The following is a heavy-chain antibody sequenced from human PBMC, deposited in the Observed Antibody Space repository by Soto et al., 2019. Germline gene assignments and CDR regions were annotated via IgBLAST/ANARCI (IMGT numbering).Heavy chain of an antibody. J-gene: IGHJ4*02. Sequence: PSETLSLTCTVSGGSISSGGYYWSWIRQHPGKGLEWIGYIYYSGSTYYNPSLKSRVTISVDTSKNQFSLKLSSVTAADTAVYYCARGSDSSSWYGYFDYWGQGTLVTVPQ. CDR1: GGSISSGGYY. CDR2: IYYSGST. CDR3: ARGSDSSSWYGYFDY. D-gene: IGHD6-13*01. V-gene: IGHV4-31*03.